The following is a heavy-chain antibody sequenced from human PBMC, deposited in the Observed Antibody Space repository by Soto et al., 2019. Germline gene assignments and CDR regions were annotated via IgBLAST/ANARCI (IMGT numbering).Heavy chain of an antibody. CDR1: GFIFSDAW. CDR2: IRSKADGGTT. J-gene: IGHJ4*02. CDR3: SRYCSSITCYEHYFDS. Sequence: PGGSLRLSCAASGFIFSDAWLSWVRQAPGKGLEWVGRIRSKADGGTTDYAAPVKGRFTISRDDSKNTLFLQMNSLKTEDTAVYYCSRYCSSITCYEHYFDSWGLGTLVTVS. D-gene: IGHD2-2*01. V-gene: IGHV3-15*01.